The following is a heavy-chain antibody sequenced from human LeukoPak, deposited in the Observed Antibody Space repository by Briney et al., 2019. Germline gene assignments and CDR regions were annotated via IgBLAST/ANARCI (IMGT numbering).Heavy chain of an antibody. D-gene: IGHD2-2*02. V-gene: IGHV3-23*01. J-gene: IGHJ4*02. Sequence: GGSLRPSCAASGFTFSSYAMSWVRQAPGKGLEWVSAISGSGGSTYYADSVKGRFTISRDNSKNTLYLQMNSLRAEDTAVYYCAKGYCSSTSCYRPPVGHWGQGTLVTVSS. CDR3: AKGYCSSTSCYRPPVGH. CDR1: GFTFSSYA. CDR2: ISGSGGST.